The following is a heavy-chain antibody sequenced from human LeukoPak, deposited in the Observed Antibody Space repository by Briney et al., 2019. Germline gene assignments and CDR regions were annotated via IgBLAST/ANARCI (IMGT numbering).Heavy chain of an antibody. V-gene: IGHV4-61*01. D-gene: IGHD3-22*01. J-gene: IGHJ4*02. Sequence: SETLSLTCTVSGYSISSGYYWSWIRQPPGKGLEWIGYIYYSGSTNYNPSLKSRLTISVDTSKNQFSLKLSSVTAADTAVYYCARGAYHYYDSSGSIPNFDYWGQGTLVTVSS. CDR1: GYSISSGYY. CDR2: IYYSGST. CDR3: ARGAYHYYDSSGSIPNFDY.